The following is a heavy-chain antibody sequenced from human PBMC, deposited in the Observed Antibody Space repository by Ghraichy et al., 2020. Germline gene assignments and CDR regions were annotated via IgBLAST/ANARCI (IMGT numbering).Heavy chain of an antibody. CDR2: INPNSGGT. CDR3: ARGSGQLAYCGGDCYPAGY. J-gene: IGHJ4*02. CDR1: GYTFTGYY. Sequence: ASVKVSCKASGYTFTGYYMHWVRQAPGQGLEWMGWINPNSGGTNYAQKFQGRVTMTRDTSISTAYMELSRLRSDDTAVYFCARGSGQLAYCGGDCYPAGYWGQGTLVTVSS. V-gene: IGHV1-2*02. D-gene: IGHD2-21*02.